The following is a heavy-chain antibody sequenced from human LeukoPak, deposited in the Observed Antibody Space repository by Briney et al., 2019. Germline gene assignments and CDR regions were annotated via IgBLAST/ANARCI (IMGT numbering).Heavy chain of an antibody. CDR2: IYYSGST. D-gene: IGHD6-19*01. J-gene: IGHJ5*02. CDR1: GGSISSYY. V-gene: IGHV4-59*01. CDR3: ARDYSSGWYPWFDP. Sequence: PSETLSLTCTVSGGSISSYYWSWIRQPPGKGLEWIGYIYYSGSTNYNPPLKSRVTISVDTSKNQFSLKLSSVTAADTAVYYCARDYSSGWYPWFDPWGQGTLVTVSS.